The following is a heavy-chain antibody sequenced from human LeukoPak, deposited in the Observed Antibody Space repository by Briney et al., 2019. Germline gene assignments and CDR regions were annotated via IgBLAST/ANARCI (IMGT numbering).Heavy chain of an antibody. D-gene: IGHD1-26*01. J-gene: IGHJ3*02. CDR3: ARDSLPFQGSYYVKSGAFDI. CDR2: IYTSGST. Sequence: SETLSLTCTVSGGSISSYYWSWIRQPAGKGLEWIGRIYTSGSTNYNPSLESRVTMSVDTSKNQFSLKLSSVTAADTAVYYCARDSLPFQGSYYVKSGAFDIWGQGTMVTVSS. CDR1: GGSISSYY. V-gene: IGHV4-4*07.